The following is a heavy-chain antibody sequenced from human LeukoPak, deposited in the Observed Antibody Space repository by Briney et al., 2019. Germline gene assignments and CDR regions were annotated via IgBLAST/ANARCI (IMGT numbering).Heavy chain of an antibody. CDR1: GGSISSHY. J-gene: IGHJ4*02. D-gene: IGHD3-22*01. Sequence: SETLSLTCTVSGGSISSHYWSWIRQPPGKGLEWIGYIYYSGSTNYNPSLKSRVTMSVDTSKNQFSLKLSSVTAADTAVYYCARDRYYYDSSGYYYHTTSDYWGQGTLVTVSS. CDR3: ARDRYYYDSSGYYYHTTSDY. V-gene: IGHV4-59*11. CDR2: IYYSGST.